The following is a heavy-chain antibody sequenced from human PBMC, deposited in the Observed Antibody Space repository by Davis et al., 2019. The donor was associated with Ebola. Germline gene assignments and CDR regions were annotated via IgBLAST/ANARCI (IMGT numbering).Heavy chain of an antibody. CDR1: GFSFSTYV. CDR2: ISGSGGTT. D-gene: IGHD3-16*01. J-gene: IGHJ4*02. V-gene: IGHV3-23*01. Sequence: PGGSLRLSCAASGFSFSTYVMTWVRQAPGSGLEWVSTISGSGGTTYFADSVKGRFTISRDNSKNTLILQMNSLRSEDTAVYYCARYRLGGTLRPSLEFWGRGSLVTVSS. CDR3: ARYRLGGTLRPSLEF.